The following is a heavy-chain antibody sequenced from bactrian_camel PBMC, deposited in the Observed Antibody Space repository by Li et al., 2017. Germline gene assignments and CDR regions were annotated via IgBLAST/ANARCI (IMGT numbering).Heavy chain of an antibody. V-gene: IGHV3S25*01. D-gene: IGHD3*01. Sequence: SGGRSVQAGGSLKLSCVASGYTRRSYCMAWFRQAPGKEREGVAAIDNAGSATYTYAVQGRFTISQDNAKNTVYLQMNSLKLEDTAVYYCVAGFLLPGVCGRGDWLGGTYMYSGQGTQVTVS. CDR3: VAGFLLPGVCGRGDWLGGTYMY. J-gene: IGHJ4*01. CDR1: GYTRRSYC. CDR2: IDNAGSAT.